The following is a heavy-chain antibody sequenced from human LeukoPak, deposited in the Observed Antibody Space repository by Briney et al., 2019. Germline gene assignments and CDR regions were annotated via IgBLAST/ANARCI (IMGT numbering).Heavy chain of an antibody. J-gene: IGHJ4*01. Sequence: QSGGSLRLSCAASGFNFIDYSMNWVRQAPGKGLEWISYIGISSGNTKYADSVKGRFTISRDKARNSLYLQMDSLRVEDPAMYYCARDHRYAFDNGGHGTLVTVS. D-gene: IGHD5-12*01. CDR1: GFNFIDYS. V-gene: IGHV3-48*01. CDR3: ARDHRYAFDN. CDR2: IGISSGNT.